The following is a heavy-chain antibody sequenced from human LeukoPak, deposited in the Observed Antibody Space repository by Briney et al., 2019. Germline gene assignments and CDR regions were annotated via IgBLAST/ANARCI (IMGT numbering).Heavy chain of an antibody. CDR1: GFTFSSYG. CDR2: ISGSGDNT. D-gene: IGHD3-16*01. Sequence: GGSLRLSCAASGFTFSSYGMHWVRQAPGKGLEWVSIISGSGDNTYYADSVKARFTISRDNSKNTLYLHMNSLRAEDTAVYFCARNRESYWVPEPDYWGQGTLVTVSS. J-gene: IGHJ4*02. V-gene: IGHV3-23*01. CDR3: ARNRESYWVPEPDY.